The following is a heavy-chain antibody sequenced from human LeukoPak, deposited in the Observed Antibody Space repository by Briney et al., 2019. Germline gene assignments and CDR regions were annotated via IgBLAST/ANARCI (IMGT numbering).Heavy chain of an antibody. V-gene: IGHV3-23*01. J-gene: IGHJ4*02. D-gene: IGHD3-16*01. CDR2: INGSGVIT. CDR3: AKDSSQGGDYLDS. CDR1: GFTFSSYW. Sequence: GGSLRLSCAASGFTFSSYWMSWVRQAPGKGLEWVSGINGSGVITYYSDSVKGRFTISRDNSKNSLYLQMKSLRAEDTAVYYCAKDSSQGGDYLDSWGQGTLVTVSS.